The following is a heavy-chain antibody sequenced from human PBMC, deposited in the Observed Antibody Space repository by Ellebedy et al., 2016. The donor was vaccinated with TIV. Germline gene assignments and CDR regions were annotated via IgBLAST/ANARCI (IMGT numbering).Heavy chain of an antibody. J-gene: IGHJ3*02. CDR2: INPNSGDT. V-gene: IGHV1-2*02. D-gene: IGHD3-16*02. CDR1: GYTFTGYY. CDR3: ARAVSYDYVWGSYRPSDAFDI. Sequence: ASVKVSXXASGYTFTGYYMHWIRQAPGQGLEWMGWINPNSGDTNYAQKFHGRVTMTSDTSINTAYMELSRLRSDDTAVYYCARAVSYDYVWGSYRPSDAFDIWGQGTMVTVSS.